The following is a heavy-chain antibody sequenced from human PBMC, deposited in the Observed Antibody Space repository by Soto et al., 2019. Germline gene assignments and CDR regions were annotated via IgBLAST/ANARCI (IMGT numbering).Heavy chain of an antibody. Sequence: SATLSLTCTVSGGSISSSSYYWGWIRQPPGKGLEWIGSIYYSGSTYYNPSLKSRVTISVDTSKNQFSLKLSSVTAADTAVYYCARLGSPDNWNDYWGQGTLVTVSS. J-gene: IGHJ4*02. CDR1: GGSISSSSYY. CDR3: ARLGSPDNWNDY. CDR2: IYYSGST. D-gene: IGHD1-1*01. V-gene: IGHV4-39*01.